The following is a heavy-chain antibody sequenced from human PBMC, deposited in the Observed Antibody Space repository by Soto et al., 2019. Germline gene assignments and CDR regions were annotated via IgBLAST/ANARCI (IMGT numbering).Heavy chain of an antibody. CDR3: AKGGPGIAVAGTGYFQH. J-gene: IGHJ1*01. CDR1: GFTFSSYA. Sequence: EVQLLESGGGLVQPGGSLRLSCAASGFTFSSYAMSWVRQAPGKGLEWVSGISGSGDSTYYADSVKGRFTISRDNSKNTLYLPMNSLRAEDTAVYYCAKGGPGIAVAGTGYFQHWGQGTLVTVSS. CDR2: ISGSGDST. V-gene: IGHV3-23*01. D-gene: IGHD6-19*01.